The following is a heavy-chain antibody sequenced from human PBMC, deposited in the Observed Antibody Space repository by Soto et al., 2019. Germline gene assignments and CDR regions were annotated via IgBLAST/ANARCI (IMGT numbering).Heavy chain of an antibody. Sequence: PGGSLRLSCQASGFNFDNYGMHWVRQAPGKGLEWVAVITYDGSFQYYADSVKGRFTISRDNSKNTLSLHLNTLKPEDTAVYHCAKDRVGGTFYTPLGFWGQGTLVTVSS. CDR3: AKDRVGGTFYTPLGF. J-gene: IGHJ4*02. D-gene: IGHD1-7*01. CDR1: GFNFDNYG. V-gene: IGHV3-30*18. CDR2: ITYDGSFQ.